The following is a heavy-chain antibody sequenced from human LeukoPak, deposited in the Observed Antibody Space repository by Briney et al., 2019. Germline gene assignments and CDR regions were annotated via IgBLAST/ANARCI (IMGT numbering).Heavy chain of an antibody. CDR2: VNLDGGRT. J-gene: IGHJ4*02. D-gene: IGHD3-22*01. CDR3: ARGGYYYDSSGYYYGGVRYFDY. V-gene: IGHV3-20*04. CDR1: GFTFFEYG. Sequence: GGAPRLSCAASGFTFFEYGMSWGRQTPGKGVEWGSWVNLDGGRTGYADSVKGRFTISRDNAKNSLYLQMNNLRAEDTALYYCARGGYYYDSSGYYYGGVRYFDYWGQGTLVTVSS.